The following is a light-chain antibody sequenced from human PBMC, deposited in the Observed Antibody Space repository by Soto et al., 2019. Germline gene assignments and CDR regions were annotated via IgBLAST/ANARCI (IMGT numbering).Light chain of an antibody. Sequence: MLFTQSPGTLSLSPGERATFSCRASQSVSSSYLAWYRQKPGQAPRLLIYGASSRATGIPDRFSGSGSGTHFTLTISRLEPEDFAVYYCQQYGSSLFTFGPGTKVEIK. CDR3: QQYGSSLFT. J-gene: IGKJ3*01. V-gene: IGKV3-20*01. CDR1: QSVSSSY. CDR2: GAS.